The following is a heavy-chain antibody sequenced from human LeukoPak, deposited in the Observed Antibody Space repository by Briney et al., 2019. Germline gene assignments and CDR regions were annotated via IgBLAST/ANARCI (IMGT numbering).Heavy chain of an antibody. D-gene: IGHD2-2*01. CDR1: GYSFTSYW. CDR3: ARRSYCSSTSCYSSYYYYYGMDV. Sequence: GESLKISCNGSGYSFTSYWIGWVRQMPGKGVELMGIIYPGDSDTRYSPSFQGQVTISADKSISTAYLQWSSLKASDTAMYYCARRSYCSSTSCYSSYYYYYGMDVWGKGTTVTVS. V-gene: IGHV5-51*01. CDR2: IYPGDSDT. J-gene: IGHJ6*04.